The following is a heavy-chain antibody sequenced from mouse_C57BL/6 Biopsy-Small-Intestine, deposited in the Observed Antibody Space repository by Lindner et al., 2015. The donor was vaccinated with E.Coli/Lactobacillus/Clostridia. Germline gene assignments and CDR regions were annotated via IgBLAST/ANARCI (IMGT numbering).Heavy chain of an antibody. CDR2: INPSSGYT. J-gene: IGHJ4*01. Sequence: VQLQESGPELVKPGASVKLSCKASGYTFTSYWMHWVKQRPGQGLEWIGYINPSSGYTKYNQKFKDKATLTADKSSSTAYMQLSSLTYEDSAVYYCARGGFYDGYAMDYWGQGTSVTVSS. CDR1: GYTFTSYW. D-gene: IGHD2-3*01. CDR3: ARGGFYDGYAMDY. V-gene: IGHV1-7*01.